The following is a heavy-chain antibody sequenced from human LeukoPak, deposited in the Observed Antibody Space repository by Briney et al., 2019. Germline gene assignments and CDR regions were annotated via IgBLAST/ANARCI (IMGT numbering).Heavy chain of an antibody. Sequence: GGSLRLSCAASGFTFSKYAMSWVRQAPGKGLEWVSAISGSGGSTYYADSVKGRFTISRDNSKNTLYLQMNSLRAEDTAVYYCAKGRVDTAMDYYYYYYGMDVWGQGTTVTVSS. J-gene: IGHJ6*02. CDR2: ISGSGGST. D-gene: IGHD5-18*01. CDR1: GFTFSKYA. CDR3: AKGRVDTAMDYYYYYYGMDV. V-gene: IGHV3-23*01.